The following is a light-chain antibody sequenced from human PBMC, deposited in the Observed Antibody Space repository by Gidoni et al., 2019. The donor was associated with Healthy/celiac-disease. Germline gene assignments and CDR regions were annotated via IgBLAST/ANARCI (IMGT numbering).Light chain of an antibody. J-gene: IGKJ3*01. V-gene: IGKV3-20*01. CDR3: QQYGSSPVFT. Sequence: EIVLTQSPGTLYLSPGERATLSCSASQSVSSSYLAWYQQKPGQAPRLLIYGASSRATGIPDRLSGSGSGTDFTLTISRLEPEDFAVYYCQQYGSSPVFTFGPGTKVDIK. CDR1: QSVSSSY. CDR2: GAS.